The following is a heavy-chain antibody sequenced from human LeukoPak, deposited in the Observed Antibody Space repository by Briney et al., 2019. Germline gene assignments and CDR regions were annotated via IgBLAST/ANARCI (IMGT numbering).Heavy chain of an antibody. J-gene: IGHJ4*02. CDR2: IYYSGST. V-gene: IGHV4-31*03. CDR3: ARETYYYDSSGSPSPDY. D-gene: IGHD3-22*01. CDR1: GGSISSGGYY. Sequence: SETLSLTCTVSGGSISSGGYYWSWIRQHPGKGLEWIGYIYYSGSTYYNPSLKSRVTISVDTSKNQFSLKLSSVTAADTAVYYCARETYYYDSSGSPSPDYWGQGTLVTVSS.